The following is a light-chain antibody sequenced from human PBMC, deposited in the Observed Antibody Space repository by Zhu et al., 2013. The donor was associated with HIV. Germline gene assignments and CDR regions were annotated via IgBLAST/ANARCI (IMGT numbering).Light chain of an antibody. Sequence: EIVMTQSPASMSVSAGERATFSCRASQSVGTNVAWYQQKPGQAPRLLIYGASTRATGIPARFSGSGSGTDFILTISRLEPEDFTVYYCQQRSKWPPFTFGQGTKLEIK. CDR3: QQRSKWPPFT. J-gene: IGKJ2*01. CDR2: GAS. CDR1: QSVGTN. V-gene: IGKV3-15*01.